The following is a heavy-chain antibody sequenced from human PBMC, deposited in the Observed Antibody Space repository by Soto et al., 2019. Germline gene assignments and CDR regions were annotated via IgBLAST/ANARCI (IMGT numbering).Heavy chain of an antibody. Sequence: QVQLVESGGGVVQPGRSLRLSCAASGFTFSSYAMHWVRQAPGKGLEWVAVISYDGSNKYYADSVKGRFTISRDKSKNTLYLQMNSLRAEDTAVYYCATGNNWFDPWGQGTLVTVSS. J-gene: IGHJ5*02. CDR3: ATGNNWFDP. V-gene: IGHV3-30-3*01. CDR1: GFTFSSYA. CDR2: ISYDGSNK.